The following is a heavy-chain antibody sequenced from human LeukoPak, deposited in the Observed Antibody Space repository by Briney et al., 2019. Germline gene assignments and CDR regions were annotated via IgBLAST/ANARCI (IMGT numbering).Heavy chain of an antibody. CDR2: ISSSSSYI. Sequence: GGSLRLSCAASGFTFSSYSMNWVRQAPGKGLEWVSSISSSSSYIYYADSVKGRFTISRDNAKNSLYLQMNSLRAEDTAAYYCARGWYFDRYFDYWGQGTLVTVSS. CDR1: GFTFSSYS. J-gene: IGHJ4*02. V-gene: IGHV3-21*01. D-gene: IGHD3-9*01. CDR3: ARGWYFDRYFDY.